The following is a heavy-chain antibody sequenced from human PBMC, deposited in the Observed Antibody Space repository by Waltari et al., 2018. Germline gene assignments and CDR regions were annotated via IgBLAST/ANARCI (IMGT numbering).Heavy chain of an antibody. V-gene: IGHV3-33*01. Sequence: LVESGGGVVQPGRSLRLSCAASGFTFSSYGMHWVRQAPGKGLEWVAVIWYDGSNKYYADSVKGRFTISRDNSKNTLYLQMNSLRAEDTAVYYCARDQAPYCSSTSCDIYYYYGMDVWGQGTTVTVSS. CDR3: ARDQAPYCSSTSCDIYYYYGMDV. J-gene: IGHJ6*02. D-gene: IGHD2-2*01. CDR2: IWYDGSNK. CDR1: GFTFSSYG.